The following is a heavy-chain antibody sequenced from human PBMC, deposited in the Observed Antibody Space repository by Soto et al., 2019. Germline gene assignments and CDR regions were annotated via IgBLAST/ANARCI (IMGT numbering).Heavy chain of an antibody. Sequence: EVQLVESGGGLVQPGGSLRLSCAASGFTLSGRSMHWVRQAPGKGLVWVSGNAGTDSTYADSVKGRFTSSRDNAKNMRYLQMNSLRVEDTAVYYCARGWFGPDVWGKGTTVTVSS. CDR1: GFTLSGRS. V-gene: IGHV3-74*01. D-gene: IGHD3-10*01. CDR2: NAGTDS. CDR3: ARGWFGPDV. J-gene: IGHJ6*04.